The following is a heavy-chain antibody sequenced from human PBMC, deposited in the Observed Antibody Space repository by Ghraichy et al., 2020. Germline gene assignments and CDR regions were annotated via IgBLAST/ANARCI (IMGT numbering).Heavy chain of an antibody. CDR2: IYTSGST. CDR3: ARGRIAARLGNWSDP. CDR1: GGSISSGSYY. Sequence: SQTLSLTCTVSGGSISSGSYYWSWIRQPAGKGLEWIGRIYTSGSTNYNPSLKSRVTISVDTSKNQFSLKLSSVTAADTAVYYCARGRIAARLGNWSDPWGQGTLVTVSS. D-gene: IGHD6-6*01. V-gene: IGHV4-61*02. J-gene: IGHJ5*02.